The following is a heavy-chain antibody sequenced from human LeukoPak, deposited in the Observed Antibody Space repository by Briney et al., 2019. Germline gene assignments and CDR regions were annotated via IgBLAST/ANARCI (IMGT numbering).Heavy chain of an antibody. V-gene: IGHV1-46*01. J-gene: IGHJ4*02. D-gene: IGHD5-24*01. CDR1: GYTFTSYY. CDR2: INPSGGST. Sequence: ASVKVSCTASGYTFTSYYMHWVRQAPGQGLEWMGIINPSGGSTSYAQKFQGRVTMTRDTSTSTVYMELSSLRSEDTAVYYCARMATIVEAFDYWGQGTLVTVSS. CDR3: ARMATIVEAFDY.